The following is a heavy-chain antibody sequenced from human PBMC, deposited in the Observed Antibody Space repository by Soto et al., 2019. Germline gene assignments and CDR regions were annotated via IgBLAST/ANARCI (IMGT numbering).Heavy chain of an antibody. CDR1: GYTFTSYG. D-gene: IGHD6-19*01. Sequence: QVLLVQSGGEVKKPGASVKVSCRASGYTFTSYGISWVRQAPGQGREWLGWTSAYMVTNYAQKFKGRVTMTTDTSTSTAYMELRSLRFDDTAVYYCARDSSGRAIFDSWGQGTLVTVSS. V-gene: IGHV1-18*01. CDR2: TSAYMVT. J-gene: IGHJ4*02. CDR3: ARDSSGRAIFDS.